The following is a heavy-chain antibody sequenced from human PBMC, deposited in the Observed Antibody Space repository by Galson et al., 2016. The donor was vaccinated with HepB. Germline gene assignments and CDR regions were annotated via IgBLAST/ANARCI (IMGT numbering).Heavy chain of an antibody. Sequence: SETLSLTCTVSGGSIRSSTHYWGWIRQPPGKGLEWIGSIFYSGSSYYSPSLESRVSMSVDASKNHFSLRLSSVTASDTAVYYCARLQWTWVPDFWGQGILVTVSS. CDR1: GGSIRSSTHY. D-gene: IGHD6-19*01. V-gene: IGHV4-39*02. CDR2: IFYSGSS. J-gene: IGHJ4*02. CDR3: ARLQWTWVPDF.